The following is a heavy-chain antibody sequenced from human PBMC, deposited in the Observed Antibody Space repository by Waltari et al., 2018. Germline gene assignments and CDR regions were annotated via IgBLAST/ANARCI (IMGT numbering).Heavy chain of an antibody. V-gene: IGHV3-21*01. D-gene: IGHD1-1*01. CDR1: GFTFSSYS. CDR3: ASGNNPSVSG. J-gene: IGHJ4*02. Sequence: EVQLVESGGGLVKPGGSLRLSCAASGFTFSSYSMNWVRQAPGKGLEWVSSISSSSSYIYYADSVKGRFTISRDNAKNSLYLQMNSLRAEDTAVYYCASGNNPSVSGWGQGTLVTVSS. CDR2: ISSSSSYI.